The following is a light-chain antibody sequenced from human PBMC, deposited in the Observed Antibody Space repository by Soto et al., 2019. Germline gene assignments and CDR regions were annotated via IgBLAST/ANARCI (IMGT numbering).Light chain of an antibody. CDR2: EVS. V-gene: IGLV2-8*01. J-gene: IGLJ2*01. Sequence: QSVLTQPPSASGTPGQSVTIPCTGTSSDVGDYNYVSWYQQHPGKAPKLMIYEVSRRPSGVPDRFYGSKSGNTASLTVSGLQAEDEADYYCSSNAGSNNLVFGGGTKLTVL. CDR3: SSNAGSNNLV. CDR1: SSDVGDYNY.